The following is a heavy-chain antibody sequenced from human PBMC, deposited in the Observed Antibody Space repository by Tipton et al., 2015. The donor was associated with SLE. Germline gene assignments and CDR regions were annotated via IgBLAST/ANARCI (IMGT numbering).Heavy chain of an antibody. Sequence: QLVQSGAEVKKPGSSVKVSCKASGGTFSTYATSWVRQAPGQGLEWMGRIIPILGIANYAQKFQGRVTITADKSTSTAYMELSSLRSEDTAVYYCARDGSSQGRRWFDPWGQGTLVTVSS. CDR1: GGTFSTYA. J-gene: IGHJ5*02. V-gene: IGHV1-69*09. D-gene: IGHD6-13*01. CDR2: IIPILGIA. CDR3: ARDGSSQGRRWFDP.